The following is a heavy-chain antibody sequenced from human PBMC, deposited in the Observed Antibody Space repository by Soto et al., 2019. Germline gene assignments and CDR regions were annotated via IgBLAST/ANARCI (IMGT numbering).Heavy chain of an antibody. CDR2: ISGSIAST. D-gene: IGHD6-13*01. Sequence: PGGSLRLSCAASGFTFTNYAMSWVRQAPGKGLEWVSSISGSIASTYYADSVKGRFTVSRDNSKNTLYLQMNSLGDEDTAVYYCAKDHVPRSTWYVGAYYFDYWGQGTLVTVSS. J-gene: IGHJ4*02. CDR3: AKDHVPRSTWYVGAYYFDY. V-gene: IGHV3-23*01. CDR1: GFTFTNYA.